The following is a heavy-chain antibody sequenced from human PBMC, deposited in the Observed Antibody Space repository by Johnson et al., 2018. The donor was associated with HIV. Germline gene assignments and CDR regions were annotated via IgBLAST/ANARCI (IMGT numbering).Heavy chain of an antibody. D-gene: IGHD3-3*01. Sequence: VQVVESGGGLVQPGGSLRLSCAASGFTFDDYAMHWVRQAPGKGLEWVSGISRNSGNIAYADSVKGRFPISRDNSKDTLFLQMDSLRPEDTAVYYCANLLFLQWLAPDDGFDIWGQGTMVTVSS. CDR3: ANLLFLQWLAPDDGFDI. CDR1: GFTFDDYA. J-gene: IGHJ3*02. V-gene: IGHV3-9*01. CDR2: ISRNSGNI.